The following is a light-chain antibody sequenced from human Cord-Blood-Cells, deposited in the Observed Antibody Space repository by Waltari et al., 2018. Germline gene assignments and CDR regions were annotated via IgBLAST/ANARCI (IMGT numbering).Light chain of an antibody. Sequence: DLQMTQSQSSLSASVGDRVTIPCRANQGISSYLNWYQQKPGKAPKLLIYAATSLQSGVPSRFSGSGSGTDLTLTISSLQPEDFATYYFQPSYSTPWTFGQGTKVEIK. J-gene: IGKJ1*01. V-gene: IGKV1-39*01. CDR1: QGISSY. CDR3: QPSYSTPWT. CDR2: AAT.